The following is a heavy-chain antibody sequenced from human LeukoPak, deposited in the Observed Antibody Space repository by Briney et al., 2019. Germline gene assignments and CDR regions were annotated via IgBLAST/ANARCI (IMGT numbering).Heavy chain of an antibody. CDR1: GFTFSSYG. CDR3: AKPPFGILTGYFDY. Sequence: GGSLRLSCAASGFTFSSYGMHWVRQAPGKGLEWVAVISYDGSNKYYAGSVKGRFTISRDNSKNTLYLQMNSLRAEDTAVYYCAKPPFGILTGYFDYWGQGTLVTVSS. CDR2: ISYDGSNK. D-gene: IGHD3-9*01. J-gene: IGHJ4*02. V-gene: IGHV3-30*18.